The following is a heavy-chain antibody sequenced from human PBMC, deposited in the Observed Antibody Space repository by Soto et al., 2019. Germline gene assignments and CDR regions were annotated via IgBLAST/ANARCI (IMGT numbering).Heavy chain of an antibody. V-gene: IGHV4-59*08. D-gene: IGHD1-1*01. Sequence: SETLCLPWTVAGGSISSYHGSWIRQPPGKGLEWIGYIYYSGSTNYNPSLKSRVTISVDASKNQFSLKLSSVTAADTAVYYCARLVWNDRNLFDYWGQGTLVTVSS. CDR2: IYYSGST. J-gene: IGHJ4*02. CDR1: GGSISSYH. CDR3: ARLVWNDRNLFDY.